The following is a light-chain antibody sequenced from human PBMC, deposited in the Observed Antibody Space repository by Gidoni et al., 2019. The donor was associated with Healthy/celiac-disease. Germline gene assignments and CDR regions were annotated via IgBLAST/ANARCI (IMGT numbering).Light chain of an antibody. CDR2: GAS. CDR3: QQYGSSPLT. V-gene: IGKV3-20*01. Sequence: EIVLTPSPGTLSLSPGERATLSCRASQSVSSSYLAWYQQKPGQAPRLLIYGASSRATGIPDRFSGSGSGTDFTLTISRLEPEDFAVYYCQQYGSSPLTCGGGTKVEIK. CDR1: QSVSSSY. J-gene: IGKJ4*01.